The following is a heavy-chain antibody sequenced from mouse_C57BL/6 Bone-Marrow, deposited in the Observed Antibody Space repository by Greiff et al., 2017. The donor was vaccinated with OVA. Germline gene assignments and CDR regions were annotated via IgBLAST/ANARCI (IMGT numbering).Heavy chain of an antibody. CDR3: TRKKSWYFDV. Sequence: VQLQQSGAELVRPGASVTLSCKASGYTFTDYEMHWVKQTPVHGLEWIGAIDPETGGTAYNQKFKGKAILTADKSSSTAYMELRSLTSEDSAVYYWTRKKSWYFDVWGTGTTVTVSS. V-gene: IGHV1-15*01. J-gene: IGHJ1*03. CDR2: IDPETGGT. CDR1: GYTFTDYE.